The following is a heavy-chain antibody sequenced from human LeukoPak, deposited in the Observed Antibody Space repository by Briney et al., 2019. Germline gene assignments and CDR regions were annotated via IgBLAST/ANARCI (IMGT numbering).Heavy chain of an antibody. J-gene: IGHJ3*02. D-gene: IGHD1-26*01. Sequence: GGSLRLSCAASGFSFNFFAMSWVRQAPGKGLKWVSVVSDSGNTMDYADSVKGRFTVSRDNPKNILYLQMSSLRVDDTAVYYCAGYSGNYYSHAFDTWGQGTMITVSS. CDR1: GFSFNFFA. V-gene: IGHV3-23*01. CDR2: VSDSGNTM. CDR3: AGYSGNYYSHAFDT.